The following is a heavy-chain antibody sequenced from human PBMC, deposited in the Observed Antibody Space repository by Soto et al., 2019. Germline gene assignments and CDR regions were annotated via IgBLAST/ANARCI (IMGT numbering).Heavy chain of an antibody. Sequence: GESLKISCNGSGYSFSNYWISWVRQMPWKGLEWMGIIFPADSDTKYSPSLQGQVTISADKSISTAYLQWSSLKASDTAMYYCASSVVVPSTMNYFDYWGQGSLVTVSS. CDR2: IFPADSDT. CDR1: GYSFSNYW. J-gene: IGHJ4*02. CDR3: ASSVVVPSTMNYFDY. D-gene: IGHD2-15*01. V-gene: IGHV5-51*01.